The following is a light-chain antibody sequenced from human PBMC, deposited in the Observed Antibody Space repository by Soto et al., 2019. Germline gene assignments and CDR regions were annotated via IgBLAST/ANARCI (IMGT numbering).Light chain of an antibody. V-gene: IGKV1-8*01. CDR3: QQYYSYPQT. CDR2: AAS. CDR1: QGISSY. Sequence: AIRMTQSPSSFSASTGDRVTITCRASQGISSYLAWYQQKPGKAPKLLIYAASTLQSGVPSRFSGSGSGKDFTLTISCLQSEDFATYYCQQYYSYPQTLGQGTKVDIK. J-gene: IGKJ1*01.